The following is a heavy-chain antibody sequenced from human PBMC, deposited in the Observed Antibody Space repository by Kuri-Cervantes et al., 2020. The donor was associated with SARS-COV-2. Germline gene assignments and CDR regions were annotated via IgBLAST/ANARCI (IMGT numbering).Heavy chain of an antibody. V-gene: IGHV3-13*01. Sequence: GESLKISCAASGFTFSSYDMHWVRQATGKGLEWVSAIGTAGDTYYPGSVKDRFTISRENAKNSLYLQMNSLRAEDTAVYYCARESYYYGMDVWGQGTTVTVSS. CDR3: ARESYYYGMDV. CDR2: IGTAGDT. CDR1: GFTFSSYD. J-gene: IGHJ6*02.